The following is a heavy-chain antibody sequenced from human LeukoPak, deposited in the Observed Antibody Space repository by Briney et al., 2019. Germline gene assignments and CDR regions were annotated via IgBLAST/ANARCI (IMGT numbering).Heavy chain of an antibody. CDR3: ARGLVGTTGEQNWFDP. V-gene: IGHV4-59*12. Sequence: SETLSLTCTVSGGSISNYYWSWIRQPPGKGLEWIGYIYYSGSTNYNPSLKSRVTISLDTSKNHFSLKLTSVTAADTAVYYCARGLVGTTGEQNWFDPWGQGTLVTVSS. CDR2: IYYSGST. CDR1: GGSISNYY. D-gene: IGHD1-26*01. J-gene: IGHJ5*02.